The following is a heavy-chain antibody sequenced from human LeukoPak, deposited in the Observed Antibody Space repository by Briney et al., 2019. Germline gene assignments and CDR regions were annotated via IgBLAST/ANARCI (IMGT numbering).Heavy chain of an antibody. D-gene: IGHD4-17*01. CDR2: ISSRSYI. CDR3: ARPYGVYVFDY. CDR1: GFTFSSYS. Sequence: PGGSLRLSCAASGFTFSSYSMNWVRQAPGKGLEWVSSISSRSYIYYADSVKGRFTISRDNAKNSLYLQMNSLRSEDTAVYYCARPYGVYVFDYWGQGTLVTVSS. J-gene: IGHJ4*02. V-gene: IGHV3-21*01.